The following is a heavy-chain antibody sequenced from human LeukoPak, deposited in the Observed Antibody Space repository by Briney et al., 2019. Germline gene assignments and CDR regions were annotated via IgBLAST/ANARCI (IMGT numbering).Heavy chain of an antibody. Sequence: HSGGSLRLSCTASGFTFGDYAMSWFRQAPGKGLEWVGFIRSKAYGGTTEYAASVKGRFTISRDDSKSIAYLQMNSLKTEDTAVYYCTRDWGYSPYVWGSYRYDYWGQGTLVTVSS. CDR3: TRDWGYSPYVWGSYRYDY. CDR1: GFTFGDYA. J-gene: IGHJ4*02. V-gene: IGHV3-49*03. CDR2: IRSKAYGGTT. D-gene: IGHD3-16*02.